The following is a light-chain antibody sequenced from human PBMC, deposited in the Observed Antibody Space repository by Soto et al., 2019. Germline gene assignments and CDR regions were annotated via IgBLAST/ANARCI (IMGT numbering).Light chain of an antibody. Sequence: DIQMTQSPSTLSGSVGDRVTITCRASQTISSWLARYQQKPGKAPKLLIYKASTLKSGVPSRFSGSGSGTEFTLTISSLQPDDFATYYCQQSYSSPPTFGQGTKVDIK. CDR3: QQSYSSPPT. CDR2: KAS. V-gene: IGKV1-5*03. CDR1: QTISSW. J-gene: IGKJ1*01.